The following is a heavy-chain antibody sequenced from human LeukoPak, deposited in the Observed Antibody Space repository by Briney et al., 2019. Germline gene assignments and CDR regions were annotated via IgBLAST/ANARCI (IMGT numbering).Heavy chain of an antibody. CDR3: ARSGDYGESFDS. CDR1: GFTFSSYE. Sequence: GGSLRLSCAASGFTFSSYEMTWVRQAPGKGLEWVSAITGSGGSTYYADSVKGRFTISRDNSKNTLYLQMNSLRAEDTAVYYCARSGDYGESFDSWGQGTLVTVSS. V-gene: IGHV3-23*01. D-gene: IGHD4-17*01. J-gene: IGHJ4*02. CDR2: ITGSGGST.